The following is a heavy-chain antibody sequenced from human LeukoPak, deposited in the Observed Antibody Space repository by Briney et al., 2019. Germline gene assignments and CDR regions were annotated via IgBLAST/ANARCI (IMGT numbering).Heavy chain of an antibody. D-gene: IGHD5-18*01. Sequence: GGSLRLSCAASGFTFSSYGMHWVRQAPGKGLEWVAVISYDGSNKYYADSVKGRFTISRDNSKNTLYLQMNSLRAEDTAVYYCAKDDGYSYGYRNGMDVWGQGTTVTVSS. CDR1: GFTFSSYG. CDR3: AKDDGYSYGYRNGMDV. V-gene: IGHV3-30*18. CDR2: ISYDGSNK. J-gene: IGHJ6*02.